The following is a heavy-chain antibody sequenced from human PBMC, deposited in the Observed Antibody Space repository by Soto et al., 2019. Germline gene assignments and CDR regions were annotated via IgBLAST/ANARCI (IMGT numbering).Heavy chain of an antibody. D-gene: IGHD6-13*01. V-gene: IGHV4-59*12. CDR1: GGSISSYY. J-gene: IGHJ6*02. CDR3: ARDKKQRVPGRGYYYYGMDC. Sequence: SETLSLTCTVSGGSISSYYWSWIRQPPGKGLEWIGYIYYSGSTNYNPSLKSRVTISVDRSKNQFSLKLSSVTAADTAVYYCARDKKQRVPGRGYYYYGMDCWGQGTTVTVSS. CDR2: IYYSGST.